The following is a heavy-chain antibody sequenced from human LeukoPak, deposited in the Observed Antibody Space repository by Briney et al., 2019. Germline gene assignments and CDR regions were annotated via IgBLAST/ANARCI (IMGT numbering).Heavy chain of an antibody. D-gene: IGHD3-22*01. V-gene: IGHV3-48*02. CDR3: ARGDYYDSSGYYRNYFDY. J-gene: IGHJ4*02. CDR1: GFTFSSYS. CDR2: ISSSSRTI. Sequence: RGSLRLSCAASGFTFSSYSTNWVRQAPGKGLEWVSYISSSSRTIYYAVSVKSRFTIYRDNAKNSLYLQMNSLRDEETAVYSCARGDYYDSSGYYRNYFDYWGQGTLITVSS.